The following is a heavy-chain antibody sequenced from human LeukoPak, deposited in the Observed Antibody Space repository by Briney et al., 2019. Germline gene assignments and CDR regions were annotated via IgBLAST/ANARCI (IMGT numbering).Heavy chain of an antibody. V-gene: IGHV3-7*01. J-gene: IGHJ4*02. CDR3: AREVVLSTSAWFEY. D-gene: IGHD3-22*01. CDR2: IKEDGTEK. Sequence: SGGSLRLSCAVSGFTFSSYWMSWVRQAPGKGLEWVANIKEDGTEKYYQDPVKGRFTISRDNAKNSLYLQMNSLRAEDTAVYYCAREVVLSTSAWFEYWGQGTLVTVSS. CDR1: GFTFSSYW.